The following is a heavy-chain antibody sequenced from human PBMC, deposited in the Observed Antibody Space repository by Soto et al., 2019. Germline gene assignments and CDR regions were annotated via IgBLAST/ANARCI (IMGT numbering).Heavy chain of an antibody. CDR3: ARDRSCSGGSCYGTYYFDY. D-gene: IGHD2-15*01. CDR2: IYYSGST. Sequence: SETLSLTCTVSGGSISSGGYYWSWIRQHPGKGLEWIGYIYYSGSTYYNPSLKSRVTISVDTSKNQFSLKLSSVTAADTAVYYCARDRSCSGGSCYGTYYFDYWGQGTLVTVSS. CDR1: GGSISSGGYY. V-gene: IGHV4-31*03. J-gene: IGHJ4*02.